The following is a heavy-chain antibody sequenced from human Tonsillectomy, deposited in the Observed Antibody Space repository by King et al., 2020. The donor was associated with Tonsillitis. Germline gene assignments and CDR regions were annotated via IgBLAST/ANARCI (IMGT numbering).Heavy chain of an antibody. CDR3: ARGPDYYESSGRLIRYFQH. Sequence: VQLQQWGAGLLKPSETLSLTCAVYGGSFSGYYWSWIRQPPGKGLEWIGEINHSGSTNYNPSLKSRVTISVHTSKNQFSLKLSSVTAADTAVYYCARGPDYYESSGRLIRYFQHWGRGTLVTVSS. V-gene: IGHV4-34*01. J-gene: IGHJ1*01. D-gene: IGHD3-22*01. CDR1: GGSFSGYY. CDR2: INHSGST.